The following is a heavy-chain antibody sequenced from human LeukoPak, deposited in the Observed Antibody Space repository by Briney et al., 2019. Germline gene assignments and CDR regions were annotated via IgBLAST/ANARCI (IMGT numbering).Heavy chain of an antibody. CDR3: ARDCSGGSCYGAFDI. D-gene: IGHD2-15*01. V-gene: IGHV4-30-4*01. J-gene: IGHJ3*02. Sequence: SETLSLTCTVSGASIRSGDYYWSWIRQPPGKGLEWIGYIYDSGSTYYNPSHKSRITISVDTSENRFSLKLSSVTATDTAVYYCARDCSGGSCYGAFDIWGQGTMVTVSS. CDR2: IYDSGST. CDR1: GASIRSGDYY.